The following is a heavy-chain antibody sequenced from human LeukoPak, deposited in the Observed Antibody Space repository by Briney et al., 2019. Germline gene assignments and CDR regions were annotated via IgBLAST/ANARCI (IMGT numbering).Heavy chain of an antibody. CDR2: INAYNGNT. Sequence: GASVKVSCKASVYTFTSYVISWARQPPGQGREGMGWINAYNGNTQLPQNLQGRVTMTKDTSTSTAYMELRSLRSDDTAVYYCARYYYGSGSYYGVFDYWGQGTLVTVSS. CDR3: ARYYYGSGSYYGVFDY. CDR1: VYTFTSYV. D-gene: IGHD3-10*01. V-gene: IGHV1-18*01. J-gene: IGHJ4*02.